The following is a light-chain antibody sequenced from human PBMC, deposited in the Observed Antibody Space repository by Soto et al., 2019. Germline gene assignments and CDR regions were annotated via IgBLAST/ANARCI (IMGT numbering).Light chain of an antibody. V-gene: IGKV3-15*01. CDR1: QSVSSN. CDR2: GAS. Sequence: EIVMTQSPATLSVSPGERATLSCRASQSVSSNLAWYQQKPGQAPRLLIYGASTRATVIPAGFTGSGSGTEFTLTISSLQFEDVAVYYCQQYYSTPPITFGQGTRLEIK. CDR3: QQYYSTPPIT. J-gene: IGKJ5*01.